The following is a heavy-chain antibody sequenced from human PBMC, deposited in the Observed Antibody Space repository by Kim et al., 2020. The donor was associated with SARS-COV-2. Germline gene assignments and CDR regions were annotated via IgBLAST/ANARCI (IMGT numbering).Heavy chain of an antibody. Sequence: GGSLRLSCAASGIPFSNDSINWVRQSPGKGLEWVARIKSKTDSGTADLAAPVKGSFAISRDDSKNTLSMLMNNVETDDSSVYYCTTVSMRWGQGTLVTVSS. J-gene: IGHJ4*02. CDR1: GIPFSNDS. CDR2: IKSKTDSGTA. D-gene: IGHD2-2*01. V-gene: IGHV3-15*01. CDR3: TTVSMR.